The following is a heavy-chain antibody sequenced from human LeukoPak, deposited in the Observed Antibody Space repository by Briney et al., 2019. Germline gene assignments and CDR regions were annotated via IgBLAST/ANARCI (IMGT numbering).Heavy chain of an antibody. CDR2: IYSSGNT. J-gene: IGHJ4*02. CDR1: DGSISSGDYY. V-gene: IGHV4-30-4*01. CDR3: ARHRGYNYGSNDY. Sequence: PSETLSLTCTVSDGSISSGDYYWSWIRQPPGKGLEWIGYIYSSGNTYYNPSLKSRVTISVDTSKNQFSLKLDSVTAADTAVYYCARHRGYNYGSNDYWGQGTLVTVSS. D-gene: IGHD5-18*01.